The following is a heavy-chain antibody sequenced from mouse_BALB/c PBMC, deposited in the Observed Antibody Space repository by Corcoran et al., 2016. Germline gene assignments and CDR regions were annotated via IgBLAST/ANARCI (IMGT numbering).Heavy chain of an antibody. D-gene: IGHD2-10*02. V-gene: IGHV14-3*02. CDR1: GFNIKDTY. CDR2: IDLANGNT. CDR3: AREYGNYWNFDV. J-gene: IGHJ1*01. Sequence: EVQLQQSGAELVNPGASVKLSCTASGFNIKDTYMHWVKQRPEQGLEWIGRIDLANGNTKYDPKFQGKATITADTSSNTAYLQFSSLTSEDTAVYYCAREYGNYWNFDVWGAGTTVTVSS.